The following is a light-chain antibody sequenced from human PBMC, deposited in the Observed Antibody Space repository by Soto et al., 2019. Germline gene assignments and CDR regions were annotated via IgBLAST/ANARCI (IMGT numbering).Light chain of an antibody. CDR2: RNN. J-gene: IGLJ1*01. CDR1: SSNIGSNY. CDR3: AAWDDSLSGYV. V-gene: IGLV1-47*01. Sequence: QSVLTQPPSASGTPGQRVTISCSGSSSNIGSNYVYWYQQLPGTAPKLLIYRNNQRPSGVPDRFSGSKSGTSASLAISGLRSEEDADYYCAAWDDSLSGYVFGTGTNVTVL.